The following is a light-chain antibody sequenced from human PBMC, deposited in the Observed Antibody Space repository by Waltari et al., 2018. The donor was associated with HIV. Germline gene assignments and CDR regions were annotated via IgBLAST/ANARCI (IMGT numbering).Light chain of an antibody. Sequence: QSVLTQPPSASGTPGQRVTISCSGSSPNIGSTSVYCYQQPPGTAPKLLTYRNNQRPSGVPYRFSGSKSGTSASLAISGLRSEDEADYYCATWDDSLSVVVFGGGTKLTVL. CDR2: RNN. CDR3: ATWDDSLSVVV. CDR1: SPNIGSTS. J-gene: IGLJ2*01. V-gene: IGLV1-47*01.